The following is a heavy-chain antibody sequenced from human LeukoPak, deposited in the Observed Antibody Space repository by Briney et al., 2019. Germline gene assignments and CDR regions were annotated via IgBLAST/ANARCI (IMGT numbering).Heavy chain of an antibody. J-gene: IGHJ3*02. CDR2: IYTSGST. CDR1: GGSISSYY. V-gene: IGHV4-4*07. CDR3: ARHGPYGGRRAFDI. D-gene: IGHD4-23*01. Sequence: SETLSLTCTVSGGSISSYYWSWIRQPAGKGLEWIGRIYTSGSTNYNPSLKSRVTMSVDTSKNQFSLKLSSVTAADTAVYYCARHGPYGGRRAFDIWGQGTMVTVSS.